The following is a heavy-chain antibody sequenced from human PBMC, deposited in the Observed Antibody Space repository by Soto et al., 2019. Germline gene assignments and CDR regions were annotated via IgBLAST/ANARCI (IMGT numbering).Heavy chain of an antibody. CDR2: VNSDGSTT. CDR1: GFTFSSYC. Sequence: EVQLMESGGGLVQPGGSLRLSCAASGFTFSSYCMHWVRQAPGKGLVWVSRVNSDGSTTTYADSVKGRFTISRDNAKNTLYLQMNSLRAEDTAVYYCVRGEGGWETYWGQGTLVTVSS. J-gene: IGHJ4*02. V-gene: IGHV3-74*01. CDR3: VRGEGGWETY. D-gene: IGHD6-19*01.